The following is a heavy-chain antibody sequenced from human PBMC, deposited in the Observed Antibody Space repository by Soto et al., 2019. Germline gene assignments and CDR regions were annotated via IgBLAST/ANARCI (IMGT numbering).Heavy chain of an antibody. CDR2: LSDSGGSI. CDR3: GFDL. CDR1: GFTFSSHA. J-gene: IGHJ4*02. Sequence: EVQLLESGGGLVQPGGSLRLSCTASGFTFSSHAMTWVRQAPGKGLEWVSGLSDSGGSIYYADSVKGRFTISRDNSIKKVYLRMNTLRADDTAICYCGFDLWGQGTLVTVSS. V-gene: IGHV3-23*01.